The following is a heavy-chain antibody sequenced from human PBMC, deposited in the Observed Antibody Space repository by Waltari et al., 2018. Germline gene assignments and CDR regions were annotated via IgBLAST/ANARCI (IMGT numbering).Heavy chain of an antibody. CDR1: GFTFSSYS. CDR3: ARDQGVTTADD. J-gene: IGHJ4*02. CDR2: SSRSSSDI. D-gene: IGHD4-17*01. Sequence: EVQLVESGGGLVKPGGSLRLSCAASGFTFSSYSMNWVRQAPGKGLEWVSSSSRSSSDIYYADSVKGRITISRDNAKNSLYLQMNSLRAEDTAVYYCARDQGVTTADDWGQGTLVTVSS. V-gene: IGHV3-21*01.